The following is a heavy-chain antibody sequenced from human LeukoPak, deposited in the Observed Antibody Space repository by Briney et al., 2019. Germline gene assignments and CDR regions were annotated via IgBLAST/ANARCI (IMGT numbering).Heavy chain of an antibody. CDR2: ISDDGRHN. CDR3: ARTFSMEQWLFDF. J-gene: IGHJ4*02. CDR1: GFTFSTYA. D-gene: IGHD3-22*01. Sequence: GSLRLSCAASGFTFSTYAMNWVRQAPGKGLEWVAVISDDGRHNYYADSVKGRFTISRDNAKSSLYLQMNSLRVEDTAVYYCARTFSMEQWLFDFWGQGILVTVSS. V-gene: IGHV3-30*04.